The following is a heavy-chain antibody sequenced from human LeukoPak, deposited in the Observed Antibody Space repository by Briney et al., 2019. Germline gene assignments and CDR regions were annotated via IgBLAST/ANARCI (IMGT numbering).Heavy chain of an antibody. CDR1: GGSISSSNW. Sequence: SGTLSLTCAVSGGSISSSNWWSWVRQPPGKGLEWIGYIYYSGSTNYNPSLKSRVTISVDTSKNQFSLKLSSVTAADTAVYYCARGSYDILTGYYYGLYYFDYWGQGTLVTVSS. J-gene: IGHJ4*02. V-gene: IGHV4-4*02. CDR2: IYYSGST. CDR3: ARGSYDILTGYYYGLYYFDY. D-gene: IGHD3-9*01.